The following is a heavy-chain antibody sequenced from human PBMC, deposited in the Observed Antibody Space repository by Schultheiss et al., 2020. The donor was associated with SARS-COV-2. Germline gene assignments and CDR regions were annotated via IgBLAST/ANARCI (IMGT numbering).Heavy chain of an antibody. CDR2: INHSGST. J-gene: IGHJ6*02. CDR3: ARGYCSSTSCRPRVYYYYGMGV. V-gene: IGHV4-39*07. Sequence: SETLSLTCTVSGGSISSGGYYWSWIRQAPGKGLEWIGEINHSGSTNYNPSLKSRVTISVDTSKNQFSLKLSSVTAADTAVYYCARGYCSSTSCRPRVYYYYGMGVWGQGTTVTVSS. CDR1: GGSISSGGYY. D-gene: IGHD2-2*01.